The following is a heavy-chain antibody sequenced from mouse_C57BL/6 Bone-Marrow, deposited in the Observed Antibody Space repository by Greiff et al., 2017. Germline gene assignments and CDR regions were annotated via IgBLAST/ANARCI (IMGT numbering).Heavy chain of an antibody. V-gene: IGHV1-81*01. CDR3: ARGGGYPGLFDY. J-gene: IGHJ2*01. CDR1: GYTFTSYG. D-gene: IGHD2-2*01. Sequence: QVQLQQSGAELARPGASVKLSCKASGYTFTSYGISWVKQRTGQGLEWIGEIYPRSGNTYYNEKFKGKATLTADKSSSTAYMELRSLTSEDSAVYFCARGGGYPGLFDYWGQGTTLTVSS. CDR2: IYPRSGNT.